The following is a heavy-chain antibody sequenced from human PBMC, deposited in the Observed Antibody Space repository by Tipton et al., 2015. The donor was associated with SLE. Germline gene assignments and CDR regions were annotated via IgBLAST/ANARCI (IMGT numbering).Heavy chain of an antibody. J-gene: IGHJ4*02. CDR3: AREVSSVVRGVIRY. V-gene: IGHV3-21*01. Sequence: SLRLSCAASGFTFSSYSMNWVRQAPGKGLEWVSSISSSSYIYYADSVKGRFTISRDNAKNSLYLQMNSLRAEDTAVYYCAREVSSVVRGVIRYWGQGTLVTVSS. D-gene: IGHD3-10*01. CDR1: GFTFSSYS. CDR2: ISSSSYI.